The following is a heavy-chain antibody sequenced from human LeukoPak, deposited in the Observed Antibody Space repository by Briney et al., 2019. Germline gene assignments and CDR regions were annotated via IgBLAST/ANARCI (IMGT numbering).Heavy chain of an antibody. Sequence: GGSLRLSCAASGFTVSSNYMNWVRQAPGKGLEWVSVIYSGGSTYYADSVKGRFTISRDNSKNTLYLQMNSLRAEDTAVYYCARGSYGYVFDYWGQGTLVTVSS. J-gene: IGHJ4*02. V-gene: IGHV3-53*01. D-gene: IGHD5-18*01. CDR3: ARGSYGYVFDY. CDR2: IYSGGST. CDR1: GFTVSSNY.